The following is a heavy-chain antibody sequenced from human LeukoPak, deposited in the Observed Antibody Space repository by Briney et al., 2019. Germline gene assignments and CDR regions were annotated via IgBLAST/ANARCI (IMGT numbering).Heavy chain of an antibody. Sequence: QPGGSLRLSCAASGFTFSIYGMHWVRQAPGKGLEWVAVISFDGTNKYYADSVKGRFTISRDNSKNTLYLQMNSLRAEDTAVYYCAKTIEGGSYLYYYGMDVWGQGTTVTVSS. V-gene: IGHV3-30*18. D-gene: IGHD1-26*01. J-gene: IGHJ6*02. CDR1: GFTFSIYG. CDR3: AKTIEGGSYLYYYGMDV. CDR2: ISFDGTNK.